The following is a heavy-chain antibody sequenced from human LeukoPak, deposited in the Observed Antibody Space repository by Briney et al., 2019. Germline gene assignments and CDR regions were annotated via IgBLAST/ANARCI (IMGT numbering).Heavy chain of an antibody. J-gene: IGHJ4*02. Sequence: SETLSLTCTVSGGSISSHYWSWIRQPPGKGLEWIGYIYYSGSTNYNPSLKSRVTISVDTSKNQFSLKLSSVTAADTAVYYCASDVGYYFDYWGQGTLVTVSS. CDR3: ASDVGYYFDY. CDR2: IYYSGST. CDR1: GGSISSHY. V-gene: IGHV4-59*11.